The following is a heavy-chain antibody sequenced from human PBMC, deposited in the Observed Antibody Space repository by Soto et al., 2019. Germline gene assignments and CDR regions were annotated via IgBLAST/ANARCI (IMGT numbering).Heavy chain of an antibody. V-gene: IGHV5-51*01. J-gene: IGHJ6*03. CDR3: ARLPGKGNSYSYYSYMAV. CDR1: GYSFTSYW. Sequence: GESLKISCKGSGYSFTSYWIGWVRQMPGKGLEWMGIIYPGDSDTRYSPSFQGQVTISADKSISTAYLQWSSLKASDTAMYYCARLPGKGNSYSYYSYMAVWGKGTRVTVPS. D-gene: IGHD4-4*01. CDR2: IYPGDSDT.